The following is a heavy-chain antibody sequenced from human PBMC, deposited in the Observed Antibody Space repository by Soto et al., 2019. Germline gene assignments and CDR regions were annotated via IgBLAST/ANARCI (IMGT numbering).Heavy chain of an antibody. CDR2: ISYDGSNK. V-gene: IGHV3-30*18. J-gene: IGHJ4*02. D-gene: IGHD1-1*01. CDR3: AKEQLERAAFDY. Sequence: QVQLVESGGGVVQPGRSLRLSCAASGFTFSSYGMHWVRQAPGKGLEWVAVISYDGSNKYYADSVKGRFTISRDNSKNTLYLQMNSLRAEYTAVYYCAKEQLERAAFDYWGQGTLVTVSS. CDR1: GFTFSSYG.